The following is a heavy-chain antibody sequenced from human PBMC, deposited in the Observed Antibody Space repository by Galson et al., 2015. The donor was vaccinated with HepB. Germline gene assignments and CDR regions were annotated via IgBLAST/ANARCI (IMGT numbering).Heavy chain of an antibody. CDR3: TTQAIVPMVYAMLDV. Sequence: SLRLSCAASGLTFSNAWMSWVRQAPGKGLEWVGRIKSKTDGGTTDYAPPVKGRCTISRDDSEDTLYLQMNSLTTEDTAVYYCTTQAIVPMVYAMLDVWGQGTTVTVSS. J-gene: IGHJ6*02. CDR2: IKSKTDGGTT. V-gene: IGHV3-15*01. D-gene: IGHD2-8*01. CDR1: GLTFSNAW.